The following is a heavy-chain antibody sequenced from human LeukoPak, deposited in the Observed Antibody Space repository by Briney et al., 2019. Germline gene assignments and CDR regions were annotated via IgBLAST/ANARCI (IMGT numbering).Heavy chain of an antibody. CDR3: AMGSSGRFDY. J-gene: IGHJ4*02. D-gene: IGHD1-26*01. Sequence: GGSLRLSCAASGFTFSNYAVSWVRQAPGKGLEWVSTISGSGGTTYYVDSVKGRFTISRDNSKNTLFLQMNSLRAEDTAVYYCAMGSSGRFDYWGQGTLVTVSS. CDR2: ISGSGGTT. V-gene: IGHV3-23*01. CDR1: GFTFSNYA.